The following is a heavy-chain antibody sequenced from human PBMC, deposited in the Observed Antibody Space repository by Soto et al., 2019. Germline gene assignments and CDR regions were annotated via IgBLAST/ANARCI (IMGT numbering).Heavy chain of an antibody. J-gene: IGHJ4*02. D-gene: IGHD6-13*01. V-gene: IGHV3-21*01. CDR3: ARDSAAPNAYDY. CDR2: ISSSSSYI. CDR1: GFPFSSYS. Sequence: GGSLRLSCAASGFPFSSYSMNWVRQAPGKGLEWVSSISSSSSYIYYADSVKGRFTISRDNAKNSLYLQMNSLRAEDTAVYYCARDSAAPNAYDYWGQGTLVTVSS.